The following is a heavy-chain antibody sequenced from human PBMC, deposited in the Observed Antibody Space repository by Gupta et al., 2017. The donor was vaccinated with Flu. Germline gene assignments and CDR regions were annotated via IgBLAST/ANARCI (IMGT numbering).Heavy chain of an antibody. D-gene: IGHD2-15*01. V-gene: IGHV4-34*01. CDR2: INHSGST. J-gene: IGHJ5*02. CDR1: GGSFSGYY. CDR3: ASVAAWGNWFDP. Sequence: QVQLQQWGAGLLKPAETLSLTCAVYGGSFSGYYWSWIRHPPGKGLEWSGEINHSGSTNYNPSIKSRVTIPVDTSKNQFALKLSSVTAADTAVYYCASVAAWGNWFDPWGQGTLVTVSS.